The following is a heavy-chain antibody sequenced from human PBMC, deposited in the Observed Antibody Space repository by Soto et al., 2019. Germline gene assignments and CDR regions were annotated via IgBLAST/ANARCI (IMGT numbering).Heavy chain of an antibody. Sequence: VQLVQSGAEVKKPGASVKVSCKVSGYTLTELSMHWVRQAPGKGLEWMGGFDLEDGATIYAQKFQGRVTMTEDTSTDTAFMELTSLRSEDTAVYYCATGPVGSSWYSGLLDFWGQGTLVTVSS. D-gene: IGHD6-13*01. CDR2: FDLEDGAT. CDR1: GYTLTELS. CDR3: ATGPVGSSWYSGLLDF. J-gene: IGHJ4*02. V-gene: IGHV1-24*01.